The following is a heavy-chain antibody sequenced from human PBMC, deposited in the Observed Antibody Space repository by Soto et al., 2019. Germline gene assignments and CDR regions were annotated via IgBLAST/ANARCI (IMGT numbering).Heavy chain of an antibody. CDR2: IYYSGST. D-gene: IGHD3-3*01. CDR3: ASGGVRYDFWSGPPPNYYYMDV. Sequence: SETLSLTCTVSGGSISSYYWSWIRQPPGKGLEWIGYIYYSGSTNYNPSLKSRVTISVDTSKNQFSLKLSSVTAADTAVYYCASGGVRYDFWSGPPPNYYYMDVWGKGTTVTVS. CDR1: GGSISSYY. J-gene: IGHJ6*03. V-gene: IGHV4-59*08.